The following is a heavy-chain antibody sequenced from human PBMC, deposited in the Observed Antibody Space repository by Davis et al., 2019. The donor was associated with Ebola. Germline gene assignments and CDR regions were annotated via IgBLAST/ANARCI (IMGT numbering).Heavy chain of an antibody. CDR1: GYTFTSYG. D-gene: IGHD1-26*01. J-gene: IGHJ4*02. Sequence: ASVKASCKASGYTFTSYGISWVRQAPGQGLEWMGWISAYNGNTNYAQKLQGRVTITRDTSASTAYMELSSLRSEDTAVYYCARLYYRDVDYWGQGTLVTVSS. CDR2: ISAYNGNT. V-gene: IGHV1-18*01. CDR3: ARLYYRDVDY.